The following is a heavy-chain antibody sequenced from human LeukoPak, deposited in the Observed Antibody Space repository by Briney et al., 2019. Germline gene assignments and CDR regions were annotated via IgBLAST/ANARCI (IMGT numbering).Heavy chain of an antibody. Sequence: ASVKVSCKASGNTFTSYYMHLLRQPPGKGLEWMGIIEPSGGSTRYAPKFQGRVTMTRDMSTSTVYMDLSSLRSEDTAVYYCARCRLSQMSYFQHWGEGTLVSVSS. J-gene: IGHJ1*01. D-gene: IGHD2/OR15-2a*01. CDR1: GNTFTSYY. CDR3: ARCRLSQMSYFQH. CDR2: IEPSGGST. V-gene: IGHV1-46*01.